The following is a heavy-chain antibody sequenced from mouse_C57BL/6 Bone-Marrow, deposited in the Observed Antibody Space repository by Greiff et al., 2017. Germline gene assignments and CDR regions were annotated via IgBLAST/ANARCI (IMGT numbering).Heavy chain of an antibody. J-gene: IGHJ3*01. CDR1: GFTFSSYA. D-gene: IGHD1-1*01. Sequence: DVMLVESGGGLVKPGGSLKLSCAASGFTFSSYAMSWVRQTPEKRLEWVATISDGGSYTYYPDNVKGRFTISRDNAKNILYLQLIHLKSVDTAMYSCASVGPFYYGSSPFAYWGQGTLVTVSA. CDR3: ASVGPFYYGSSPFAY. CDR2: ISDGGSYT. V-gene: IGHV5-4*03.